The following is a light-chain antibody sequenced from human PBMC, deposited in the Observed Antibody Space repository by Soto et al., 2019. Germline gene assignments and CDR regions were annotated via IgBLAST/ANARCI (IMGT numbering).Light chain of an antibody. CDR2: DVS. V-gene: IGLV2-14*01. Sequence: QSVLTQPASVSGSPGQSITISCTGTSSDVGGYNYVSWYQQHPGKAPKLMIYDVSNRPSWISNRFSGSKSGNTASLTISGLQAEDEADYYCSSYTSSSTRGVFGGGTKLTVL. J-gene: IGLJ2*01. CDR1: SSDVGGYNY. CDR3: SSYTSSSTRGV.